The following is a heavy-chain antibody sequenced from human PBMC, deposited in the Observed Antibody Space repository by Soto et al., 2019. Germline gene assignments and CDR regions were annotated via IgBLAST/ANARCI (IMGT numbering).Heavy chain of an antibody. CDR3: ATGRSDSGWYEEHF. CDR1: NDSIRSGTYY. Sequence: PSETLSLTCTVSNDSIRSGTYYWAWIRQPPGRGLEWIGSLSYLGTTDYNPSLKSRVTIPKDASKNQFSLKLTSMTAADTAVYYCATGRSDSGWYEEHFRGQRTLVTVST. D-gene: IGHD6-19*01. J-gene: IGHJ4*02. V-gene: IGHV4-39*01. CDR2: LSYLGTT.